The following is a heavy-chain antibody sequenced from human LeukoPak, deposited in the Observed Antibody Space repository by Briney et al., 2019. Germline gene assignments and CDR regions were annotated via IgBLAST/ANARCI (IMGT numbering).Heavy chain of an antibody. Sequence: PSETLSLTCTVSGGSISSSSYYWGWIRQPPGKGLEWIGSVYDSGSTYYNPSLKNRGTMSVDTSKNQFSLKLSSVTAADTAIYYCVARLGYCSGTSCYEFDPWGQGTLVTVSS. CDR1: GGSISSSSYY. J-gene: IGHJ5*02. D-gene: IGHD2-2*01. V-gene: IGHV4-39*01. CDR3: VARLGYCSGTSCYEFDP. CDR2: VYDSGST.